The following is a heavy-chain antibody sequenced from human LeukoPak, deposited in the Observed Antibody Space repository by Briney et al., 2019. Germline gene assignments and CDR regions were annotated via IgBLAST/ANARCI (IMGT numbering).Heavy chain of an antibody. V-gene: IGHV4-59*12. CDR3: ASSDYGDYKWYYFDY. Sequence: SETLSLTCTVSGDSISGYYWSWIRQPPGKGLEWIGYIYYSGSTNYNPSLKSRVTISVDTSKNQFSLKLSSVTAADTAVYYCASSDYGDYKWYYFDYWGQGTLVTVSS. J-gene: IGHJ4*02. CDR2: IYYSGST. CDR1: GDSISGYY. D-gene: IGHD4-17*01.